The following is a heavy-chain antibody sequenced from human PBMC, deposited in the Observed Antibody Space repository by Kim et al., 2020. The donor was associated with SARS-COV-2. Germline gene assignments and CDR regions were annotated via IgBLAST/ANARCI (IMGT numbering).Heavy chain of an antibody. J-gene: IGHJ4*02. CDR1: GFTFSSYA. D-gene: IGHD2-21*02. CDR2: ISGSGGST. Sequence: GGSLRLSCAASGFTFSSYAMSWVRQAPGKGLEWVSAISGSGGSTYYADSVKGRFTISRDNSKNTLYLQMNSLRAEDTAVYYCAKAQERSIVVVTAIPLGDYWGQGTLVTVSS. V-gene: IGHV3-23*01. CDR3: AKAQERSIVVVTAIPLGDY.